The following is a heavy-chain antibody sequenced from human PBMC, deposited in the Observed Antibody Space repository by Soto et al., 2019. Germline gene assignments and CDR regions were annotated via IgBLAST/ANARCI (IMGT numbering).Heavy chain of an antibody. Sequence: GGSLRLSCAASGFTFRMYWMHWVRQVPGKGPEWVSRINDDGISTNYADSVKGRFTISRDNAKNTLYLQMNALRVEDTGVYYCTRGPRPTSTGTGDFWGQGTLVTVSS. V-gene: IGHV3-74*01. J-gene: IGHJ4*02. CDR3: TRGPRPTSTGTGDF. D-gene: IGHD1-1*01. CDR1: GFTFRMYW. CDR2: INDDGIST.